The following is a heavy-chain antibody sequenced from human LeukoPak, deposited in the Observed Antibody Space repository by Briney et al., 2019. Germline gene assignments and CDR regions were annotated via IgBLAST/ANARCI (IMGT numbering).Heavy chain of an antibody. V-gene: IGHV1-18*01. J-gene: IGHJ4*02. CDR3: ARAELGYCSSTSCYTTPTFDY. D-gene: IGHD2-2*02. CDR1: GYTFTSYG. CDR2: ISAYNGNT. Sequence: ASVKVSCKASGYTFTSYGISWVRQAPGQGLERMGWISAYNGNTNYAQKLQGRVTMTTDTSTSTAYMELRSLRSDDTAVYYCARAELGYCSSTSCYTTPTFDYWGQGTLVTVSS.